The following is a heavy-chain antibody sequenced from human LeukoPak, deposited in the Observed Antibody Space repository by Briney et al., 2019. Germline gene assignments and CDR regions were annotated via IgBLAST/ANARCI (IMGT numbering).Heavy chain of an antibody. Sequence: GSLRLSCAASGFSFSTYSMNWVRQPPGKGLEWIGEINHSGSTNYNPSLKSRVTISVDTSKNQFSLKLSSVTAADTAVYYCARERITMVRGVISPYFDYWGQGTLVTVSS. V-gene: IGHV4-34*01. D-gene: IGHD3-10*01. CDR2: INHSGST. J-gene: IGHJ4*02. CDR3: ARERITMVRGVISPYFDY. CDR1: GFSFSTYS.